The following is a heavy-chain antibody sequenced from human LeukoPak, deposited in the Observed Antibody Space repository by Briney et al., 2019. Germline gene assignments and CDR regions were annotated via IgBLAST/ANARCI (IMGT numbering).Heavy chain of an antibody. D-gene: IGHD3-10*01. CDR1: GFTFSSYW. J-gene: IGHJ4*02. Sequence: PGGSLRLSCAASGFTFSSYWMHWVRQAPGKGLVWVSRINSAGSSTSYADSVKGRFTISRDNAKNTLYLQMNSLRAEDTAVYYCARDFYYGSGSYYNVKSFGYWGQGTLVTVSS. CDR2: INSAGSST. V-gene: IGHV3-74*01. CDR3: ARDFYYGSGSYYNVKSFGY.